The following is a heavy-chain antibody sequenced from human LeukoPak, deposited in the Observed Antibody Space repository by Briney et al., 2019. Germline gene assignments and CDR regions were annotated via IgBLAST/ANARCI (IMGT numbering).Heavy chain of an antibody. CDR3: AKAGYSSSWYSSRWFDP. J-gene: IGHJ5*02. CDR1: GFTFDDYA. CDR2: ISGNGGSI. D-gene: IGHD6-13*01. V-gene: IGHV3-9*01. Sequence: GRSLRLSCAASGFTFDDYAMHWVRQAPGKGLEWVSGISGNGGSIGYADSAKGRFTISRDNAKNSLYLQMNSLRAEDTALYYCAKAGYSSSWYSSRWFDPWGQGTLVTVSS.